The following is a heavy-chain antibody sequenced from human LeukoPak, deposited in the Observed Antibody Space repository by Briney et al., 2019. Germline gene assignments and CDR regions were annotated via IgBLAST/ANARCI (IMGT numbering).Heavy chain of an antibody. CDR2: IIPIFGTA. CDR3: ARIWGGGNYYDSSSISPPEYPGNPPYYYMDV. J-gene: IGHJ6*03. CDR1: GGTFSSYA. D-gene: IGHD3-22*01. V-gene: IGHV1-69*13. Sequence: SVKVSCKASGGTFSSYAISWVRQAPGQGLEWMGGIIPIFGTANYAQKFQGRVTITADESTSTAYMELSSLRSEDTAVYYCARIWGGGNYYDSSSISPPEYPGNPPYYYMDVWGKGTTVTVSS.